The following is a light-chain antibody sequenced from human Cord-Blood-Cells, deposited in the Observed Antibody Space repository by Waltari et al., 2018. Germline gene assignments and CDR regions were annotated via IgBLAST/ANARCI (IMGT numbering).Light chain of an antibody. CDR3: CSYAGSSTWV. Sequence: QSALTQPASVSGSPGQSITIPCTVTSSDVGSYTLVSWYQQHPGKAPKLMIYEGSKRPSGVSNRFSGSKSGNTASLTISGLQAEDEADYYCCSYAGSSTWVFGGGTKLTVL. V-gene: IGLV2-23*01. CDR1: SSDVGSYTL. CDR2: EGS. J-gene: IGLJ3*02.